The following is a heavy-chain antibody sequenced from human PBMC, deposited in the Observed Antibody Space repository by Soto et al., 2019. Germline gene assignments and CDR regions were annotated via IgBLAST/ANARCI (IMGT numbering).Heavy chain of an antibody. CDR3: ARGGYYGSRGTFDY. CDR2: IWYDGSNK. V-gene: IGHV3-33*01. J-gene: IGHJ4*02. D-gene: IGHD3-22*01. CDR1: GFTFSSYG. Sequence: QVQLVESGGGVVQPGRSLRLSCAASGFTFSSYGMHWVRQAPGKGLEWVAVIWYDGSNKYYADSVKGRFTISRDNSKNTLYLQMNSLRAEDPAVYYCARGGYYGSRGTFDYWGQGTLVTVSS.